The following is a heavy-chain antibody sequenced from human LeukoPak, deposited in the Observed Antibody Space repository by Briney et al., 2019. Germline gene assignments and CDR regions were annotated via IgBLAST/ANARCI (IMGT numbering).Heavy chain of an antibody. CDR2: IYYSGST. CDR3: ARHNGGYFDWLFFFDY. Sequence: SETLPLTCTVSGGSISSYYWSWIRQPPGKGLEWIGYIYYSGSTNYNPSLKSRVTISVDTSKNQFSLKLSSVTAADTAVYYCARHNGGYFDWLFFFDYWGQGTLVTVSS. V-gene: IGHV4-59*08. CDR1: GGSISSYY. J-gene: IGHJ4*02. D-gene: IGHD3-9*01.